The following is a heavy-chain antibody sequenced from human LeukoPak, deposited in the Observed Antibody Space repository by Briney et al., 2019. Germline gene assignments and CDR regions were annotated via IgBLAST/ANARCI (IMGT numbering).Heavy chain of an antibody. CDR1: GFTFSSYW. V-gene: IGHV3-74*01. CDR3: ARARGSYDLFDY. CDR2: INTDGRST. J-gene: IGHJ4*02. Sequence: GGSLRLSCAASGFTFSSYWMQWVRQAPGKGPVWVSRINTDGRSTSYADSVKGRFTIPRDNAKNTLYLQMNSLRAEDTAVYYCARARGSYDLFDYWGQGTLVTVSS. D-gene: IGHD1-26*01.